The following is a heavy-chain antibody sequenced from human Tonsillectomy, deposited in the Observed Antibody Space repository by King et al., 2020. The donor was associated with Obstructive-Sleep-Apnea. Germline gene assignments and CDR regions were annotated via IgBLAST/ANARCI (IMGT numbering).Heavy chain of an antibody. CDR2: MNHSGST. Sequence: QLQQWGAGLLKPSETLSLTCAVFGGSFSDYYWSWIRQPPGKGLEWIGEMNHSGSTNYNSSLKGRVTLSVDTSKNQFSLKLNSVTAADTAVYYCARGSGAAAVNWFDPWGQGTLVTVSS. CDR1: GGSFSDYY. V-gene: IGHV4-34*01. D-gene: IGHD6-13*01. J-gene: IGHJ5*02. CDR3: ARGSGAAAVNWFDP.